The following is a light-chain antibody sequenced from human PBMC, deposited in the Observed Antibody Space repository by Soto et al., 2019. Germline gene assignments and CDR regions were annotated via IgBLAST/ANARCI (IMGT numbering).Light chain of an antibody. V-gene: IGLV2-14*01. CDR2: EVS. J-gene: IGLJ1*01. CDR1: SSDVGDYNY. Sequence: QSALTQPASVSGSPGQSITISCTGTSSDVGDYNYVSWYQKHPGKAPKALIYEVSNRPSGVSNRFSGSKSGNTASLTISGLQAEDEADYYCSSYTTSNTLVFGPGTKVTVL. CDR3: SSYTTSNTLV.